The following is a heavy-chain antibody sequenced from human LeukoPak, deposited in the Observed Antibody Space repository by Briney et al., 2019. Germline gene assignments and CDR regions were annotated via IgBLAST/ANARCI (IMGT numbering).Heavy chain of an antibody. V-gene: IGHV4-34*01. D-gene: IGHD6-19*01. CDR1: GGSFNDYY. CDR2: INHSGST. J-gene: IGHJ4*02. Sequence: SETLSLTCAVYGGSFNDYYWSWIRQPPGKRLEWIGEINHSGSTNNNPSLKSRVTISVDTSKNQFSLKLSSVTAADTAVYYCARHRGSGWYFDYWGQGTLVTVSS. CDR3: ARHRGSGWYFDY.